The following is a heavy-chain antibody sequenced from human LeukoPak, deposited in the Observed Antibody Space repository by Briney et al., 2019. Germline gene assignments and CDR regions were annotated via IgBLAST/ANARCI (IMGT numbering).Heavy chain of an antibody. V-gene: IGHV5-51*03. D-gene: IGHD4-23*01. CDR1: GYSFTSYW. CDR3: ARLRGLRWYYLDY. Sequence: PGESLKISCKGSGYSFTSYWIGWVRQMPGKGLEWMGIIYPGDSDTRYSPSFQGQVTISADKSISTAYPQWSSLKASDTAMYYCARLRGLRWYYLDYWGQGTLVTVSS. J-gene: IGHJ4*02. CDR2: IYPGDSDT.